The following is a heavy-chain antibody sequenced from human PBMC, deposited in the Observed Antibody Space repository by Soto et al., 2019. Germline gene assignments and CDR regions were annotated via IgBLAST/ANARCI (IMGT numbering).Heavy chain of an antibody. CDR3: AKGGYCSGGSCYGGISWYFDL. V-gene: IGHV3-23*01. J-gene: IGHJ2*01. CDR1: GFTFSSYA. Sequence: EVQLLESGGGLVQPGGSLRLSCAASGFTFSSYAMSWVRQAPGKGLEWVSAMSGRGGSTYYADSGKGRFTISRDNSKNTLYLQMNGLRAEDTAVYYCAKGGYCSGGSCYGGISWYFDLWGRGTLVTVSS. D-gene: IGHD2-15*01. CDR2: MSGRGGST.